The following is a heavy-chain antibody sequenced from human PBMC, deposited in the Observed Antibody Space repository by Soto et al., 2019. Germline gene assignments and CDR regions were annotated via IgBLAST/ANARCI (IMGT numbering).Heavy chain of an antibody. CDR1: GFTFSSYA. D-gene: IGHD6-13*01. CDR3: ARDVKAAAGPGYLAY. V-gene: IGHV3-30-3*01. J-gene: IGHJ4*02. Sequence: QVQLVESGGGVVQPGRSLRLSCAASGFTFSSYAMHWVRQAPGKGLEWVAVISYDGSNKYYADSVKGRFTISRDNSKNTLNLQINGLRAEATAVYSCARDVKAAAGPGYLAYWARGTLVTVSS. CDR2: ISYDGSNK.